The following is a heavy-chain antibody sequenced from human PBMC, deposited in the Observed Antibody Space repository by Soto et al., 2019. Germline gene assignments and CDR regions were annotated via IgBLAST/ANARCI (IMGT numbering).Heavy chain of an antibody. Sequence: QEQLVQSGGGVVQPGRSLRLSCAASGFKFNSYGMHWVRQAPGKGLEWVAVIRYDGSDTSYGDSVKGRFTISRDNSKNELHLQRSSLRVDDTAVYYCARDRFAGTEGTNWLDPWGQGSLVTVSS. J-gene: IGHJ5*02. CDR3: ARDRFAGTEGTNWLDP. V-gene: IGHV3-33*01. CDR2: IRYDGSDT. CDR1: GFKFNSYG.